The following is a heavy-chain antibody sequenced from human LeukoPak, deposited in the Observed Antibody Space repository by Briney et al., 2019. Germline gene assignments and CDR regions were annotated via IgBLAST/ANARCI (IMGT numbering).Heavy chain of an antibody. CDR2: IRPMNSDV. CDR1: GYNFNTYW. CDR3: ASRPFETTVVPWDFY. D-gene: IGHD4-23*01. Sequence: GESLKISCKGSGYNFNTYWVAWVRQPPGKGLEWMGIIRPMNSDVRYSPSFQGQVAISADRSINTAYLQWSSLTASDTAMYYCASRPFETTVVPWDFYWGQGTQVTVSS. J-gene: IGHJ4*02. V-gene: IGHV5-51*01.